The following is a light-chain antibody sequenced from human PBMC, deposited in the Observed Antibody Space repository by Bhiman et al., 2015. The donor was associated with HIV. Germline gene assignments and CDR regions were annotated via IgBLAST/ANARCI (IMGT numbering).Light chain of an antibody. CDR2: RTY. CDR3: QSYDNSLSALV. Sequence: QSALTQPASVSGSPGQSITISCTGTTSNVGSHPVNWYRQFPGTAPKFLIFRTYQRPSGVPDRFSGSKSGTSASLAITGLQAEDEADYFCQSYDNSLSALVFGTGTKVSVL. V-gene: IGLV1-40*01. CDR1: TSNVGSHP. J-gene: IGLJ1*01.